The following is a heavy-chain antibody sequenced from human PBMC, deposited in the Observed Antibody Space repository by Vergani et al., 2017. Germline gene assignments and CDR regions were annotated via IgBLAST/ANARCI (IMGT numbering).Heavy chain of an antibody. Sequence: QVQLQESGPGLVKPSQTLSLTCTVSGGSISSGDYYWSWIRQPPGKGLEWIGYIYYSGSTYDNPSLKSRVTISVDKSKNQYSLKLSSVTAADTAVYYCAREPTGPIAVAGGGDYWGQGTLVTVSS. J-gene: IGHJ4*02. CDR3: AREPTGPIAVAGGGDY. CDR1: GGSISSGDYY. D-gene: IGHD6-19*01. V-gene: IGHV4-30-4*01. CDR2: IYYSGST.